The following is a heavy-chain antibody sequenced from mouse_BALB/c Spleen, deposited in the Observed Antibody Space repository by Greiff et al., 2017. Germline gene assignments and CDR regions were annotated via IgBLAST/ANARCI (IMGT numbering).Heavy chain of an antibody. D-gene: IGHD2-4*01. CDR2: INPYNDGT. V-gene: IGHV1-14*01. J-gene: IGHJ4*01. CDR3: ARDYDYDEGYAMDY. Sequence: EVKLQESGPELVKPGASVKMSCKASGYTFTSYVMHWVKQKPGQGLEWIGYINPYNDGTKYNAKFKGKATLTSDTSSSTAYMELSSLTSEDSAVYYCARDYDYDEGYAMDYWGQGTSVTVSS. CDR1: GYTFTSYV.